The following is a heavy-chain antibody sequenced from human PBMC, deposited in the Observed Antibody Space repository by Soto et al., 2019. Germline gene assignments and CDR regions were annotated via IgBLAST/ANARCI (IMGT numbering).Heavy chain of an antibody. CDR2: INAGNGNT. V-gene: IGHV1-3*01. Sequence: GASVKVSCKASGYTFTSYDINWVRQAPGQRLEWMGWINAGNGNTKYSQRFQGRVTITRDTSASTAYMELSSLRSEDTAVYYCSRANYDWYFDLWGRGTLVTVSS. J-gene: IGHJ2*01. CDR1: GYTFTSYD. CDR3: SRANYDWYFDL. D-gene: IGHD1-7*01.